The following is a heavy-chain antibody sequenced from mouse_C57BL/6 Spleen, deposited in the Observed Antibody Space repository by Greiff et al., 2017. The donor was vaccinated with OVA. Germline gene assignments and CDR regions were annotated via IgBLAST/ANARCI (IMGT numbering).Heavy chain of an antibody. CDR1: GFSLTSYG. Sequence: VQVVESGPGLVQPSQSLSITCTVSGFSLTSYGVHWVRQSPGKGLEWLGVIWRGGSTDYNAAFMSRLSITKDNSKSQVFFKMNSLQADDTAIYYCAKNSDYDVWAWFAYWGQGTLVTVSA. CDR3: AKNSDYDVWAWFAY. J-gene: IGHJ3*01. V-gene: IGHV2-5*01. D-gene: IGHD2-4*01. CDR2: IWRGGST.